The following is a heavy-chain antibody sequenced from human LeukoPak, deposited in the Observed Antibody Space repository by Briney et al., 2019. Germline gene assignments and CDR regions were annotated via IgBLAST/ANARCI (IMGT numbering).Heavy chain of an antibody. Sequence: ASVKVSCKAFGGSFSSEAISWVRQAPGQGLEWMGGIIPIFGTANYAQNFQGRVTITTDESTSTAYIEVSSLRSEDTAVYYCGRKAGDCGGGICYSIDYWGQGTLVTVSS. CDR3: GRKAGDCGGGICYSIDY. CDR2: IIPIFGTA. V-gene: IGHV1-69*05. CDR1: GGSFSSEA. J-gene: IGHJ4*02. D-gene: IGHD2-15*01.